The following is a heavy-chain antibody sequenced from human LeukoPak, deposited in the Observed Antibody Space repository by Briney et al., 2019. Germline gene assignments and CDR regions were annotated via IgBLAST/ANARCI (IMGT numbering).Heavy chain of an antibody. CDR2: IYYSGST. J-gene: IGHJ5*02. V-gene: IGHV4-61*01. Sequence: PSETLSLTCTVSGGSVSSGSYYWSWIRQPPGKGLEWIGYIYYSGSTNYNPSLKSRVTISVDTSKNQFSLKLSSVTAADTAVYYRARSYCSSTSCYFGGDWFDPWGQGTLVTVSS. D-gene: IGHD2-2*01. CDR3: ARSYCSSTSCYFGGDWFDP. CDR1: GGSVSSGSYY.